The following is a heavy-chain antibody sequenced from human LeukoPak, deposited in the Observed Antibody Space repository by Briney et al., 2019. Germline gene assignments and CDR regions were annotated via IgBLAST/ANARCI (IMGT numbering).Heavy chain of an antibody. Sequence: GGSLRLSCAASGFTFSSYGMHWVRQAPGKGLEWVSAISGSGGSTYYADSVKGRFTISRDNAKNSLYLQMNSLRADDTAVYYCARFAAGGSYYYYMDVWGKGTTVTVSS. CDR3: ARFAAGGSYYYYMDV. CDR1: GFTFSSYG. V-gene: IGHV3-23*01. J-gene: IGHJ6*03. CDR2: ISGSGGST. D-gene: IGHD3-10*01.